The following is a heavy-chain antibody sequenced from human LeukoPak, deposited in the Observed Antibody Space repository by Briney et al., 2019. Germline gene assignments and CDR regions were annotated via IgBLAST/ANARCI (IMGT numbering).Heavy chain of an antibody. D-gene: IGHD5-24*01. CDR2: ISWNSGSI. V-gene: IGHV3-9*01. CDR3: ARGWLQSWWFDP. J-gene: IGHJ5*02. Sequence: PGGSLRLSCAASGFTFDDYAMPWVRQAPGKGLEWVSGISWNSGSIGYADSVKGRFTISRDNSKNTLFLQMNDLRAEDTAVYYCARGWLQSWWFDPWGQGTLVTVSS. CDR1: GFTFDDYA.